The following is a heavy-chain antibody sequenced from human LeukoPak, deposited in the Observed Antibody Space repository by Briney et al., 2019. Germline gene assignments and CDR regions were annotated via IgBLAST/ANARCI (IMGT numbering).Heavy chain of an antibody. V-gene: IGHV3-48*01. J-gene: IGHJ4*02. CDR3: ARDTKYAFDN. Sequence: GGGLRLSRAAPGFTFRDYSMEWGRPAPGEGLGWISYVGISSGNTKYADSVKGRFTISGDKAKNSLYLQMNSLRVEDTAVYYCARDTKYAFDNWGQGTLVTVSS. CDR2: VGISSGNT. D-gene: IGHD2-2*01. CDR1: GFTFRDYS.